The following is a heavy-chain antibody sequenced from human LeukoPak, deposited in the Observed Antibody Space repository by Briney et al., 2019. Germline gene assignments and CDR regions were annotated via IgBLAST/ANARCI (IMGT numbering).Heavy chain of an antibody. Sequence: PGGSLRLSCAASGFTFSTYWMSWVRQAPGKGLEWVANIKQDGSVKYYVDSVKGRFTISRDNAKNSLYLQMNSLRAEDTAVYYCVSRSSGPPIWGQGTLVTVSS. J-gene: IGHJ4*02. CDR1: GFTFSTYW. CDR2: IKQDGSVK. D-gene: IGHD6-19*01. CDR3: VSRSSGPPI. V-gene: IGHV3-7*01.